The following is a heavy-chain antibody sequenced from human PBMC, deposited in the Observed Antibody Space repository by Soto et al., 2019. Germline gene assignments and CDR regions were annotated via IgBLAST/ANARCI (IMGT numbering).Heavy chain of an antibody. D-gene: IGHD3-22*01. Sequence: NESGPVLVKPTETLTLPCTVSGFSLSNARMGVSWIRQPPGKALEWLAHIFSNDENYYSTSLKSRITISKDTSKSKVVLTMTNMDPVDTATYSCPRIPIYYDSRGYFAGVNYYYYGMGVWGQGTTVTVSS. J-gene: IGHJ6*02. CDR2: IFSNDEN. V-gene: IGHV2-26*01. CDR1: GFSLSNARMG. CDR3: PRIPIYYDSRGYFAGVNYYYYGMGV.